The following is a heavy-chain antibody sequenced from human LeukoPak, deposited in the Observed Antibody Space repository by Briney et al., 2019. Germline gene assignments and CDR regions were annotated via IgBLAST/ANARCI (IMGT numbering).Heavy chain of an antibody. J-gene: IGHJ3*02. V-gene: IGHV3-21*01. CDR2: IRSRSNYI. CDR1: GFTFSYYN. Sequence: GGSLRLSCAASGFTFSYYNMNWDRQAPGKGLEWVSFIRSRSNYIYYADSVKGRFTISRDNAKNSLYLQMNSLRAEDTAVYFCARDILGSDWNHGAFDIWGQGTMATVSS. D-gene: IGHD1-1*01. CDR3: ARDILGSDWNHGAFDI.